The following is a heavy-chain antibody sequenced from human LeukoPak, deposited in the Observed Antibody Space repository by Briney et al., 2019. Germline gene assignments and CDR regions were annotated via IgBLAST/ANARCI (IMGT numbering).Heavy chain of an antibody. Sequence: GGSLRLSCAAYGFTFSIYAMSWVRQAPGKGLEWVSAISGSGGTAYYADSVKGRFTISRDNSKNTLYLQMNSLRAEDTAVYYCAKKGYYDGSGYYMYYFDHWGQGTLVTVSP. D-gene: IGHD3-22*01. J-gene: IGHJ4*02. V-gene: IGHV3-23*01. CDR1: GFTFSIYA. CDR3: AKKGYYDGSGYYMYYFDH. CDR2: ISGSGGTA.